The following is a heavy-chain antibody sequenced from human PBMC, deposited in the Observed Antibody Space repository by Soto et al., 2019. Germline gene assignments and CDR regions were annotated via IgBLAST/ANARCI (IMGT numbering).Heavy chain of an antibody. CDR2: INSDGSST. Sequence: EVQLVESGGGLVQPGGSLRLSCAASGFTFSSYWMHWVRQAPGKGLVWVSRINSDGSSTSYADSVKGRFTISRDNAKNPLYLQMNRLRAEDTVVYYCARARPDFGVVNLSPYYYYYMDVWGKGTTVTVSS. CDR1: GFTFSSYW. D-gene: IGHD3-3*01. CDR3: ARARPDFGVVNLSPYYYYYMDV. V-gene: IGHV3-74*01. J-gene: IGHJ6*03.